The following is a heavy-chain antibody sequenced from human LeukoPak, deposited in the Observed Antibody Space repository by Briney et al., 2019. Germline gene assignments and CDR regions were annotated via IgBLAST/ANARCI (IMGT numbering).Heavy chain of an antibody. CDR3: AREIRETVVTRHYYYGIDV. Sequence: GGSLRLSCAASGFTFSTYDMHWVRQVTGKGLEWVSAIGNGDDTYYLGSVKGRFTISRENAKNVLYLQMSSLRAEDTAVYYCAREIRETVVTRHYYYGIDVWGQGTTVTVSS. CDR2: IGNGDDT. CDR1: GFTFSTYD. V-gene: IGHV3-13*01. J-gene: IGHJ6*02. D-gene: IGHD2-15*01.